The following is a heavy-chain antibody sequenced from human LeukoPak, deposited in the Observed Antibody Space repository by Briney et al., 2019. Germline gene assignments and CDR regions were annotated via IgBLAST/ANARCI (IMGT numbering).Heavy chain of an antibody. CDR1: GYSFTSYD. D-gene: IGHD2-8*01. CDR2: MKPNSGNT. V-gene: IGHV1-8*01. CDR3: ARDVNGRGDDSFDI. Sequence: ASVKVSCKASGYSFTSYDINWVRQASGQGLEWMGWMKPNSGNTGYAQKFQGRVTMTRNTSISTAYMELSSLRFEDTAVYYCARDVNGRGDDSFDIRGQGTMVTVSS. J-gene: IGHJ3*02.